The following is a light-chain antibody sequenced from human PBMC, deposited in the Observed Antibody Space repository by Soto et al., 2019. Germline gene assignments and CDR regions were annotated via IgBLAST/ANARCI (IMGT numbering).Light chain of an antibody. CDR1: QSVSSTY. CDR3: QQYGSSRVT. Sequence: EIVLTQSPGTLSLSPGERATLSCRASQSVSSTYLAWYQQKPGQPPRLLIYGASSRATGIPDRFSGSGSGTDFTLTIIRLESGDFAVYYCQQYGSSRVTFGQGTRLDIK. J-gene: IGKJ5*01. V-gene: IGKV3-20*01. CDR2: GAS.